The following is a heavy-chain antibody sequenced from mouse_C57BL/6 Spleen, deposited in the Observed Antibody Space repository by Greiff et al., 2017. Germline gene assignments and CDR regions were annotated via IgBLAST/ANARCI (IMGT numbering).Heavy chain of an antibody. CDR1: GYTFTSYW. V-gene: IGHV1-59*01. J-gene: IGHJ2*01. D-gene: IGHD2-4*01. CDR2: IDPSDSYT. CDR3: ARSDLYDYDGY. Sequence: QVQLQQPGAELVRPGTSVKLSCKASGYTFTSYWMHWVKQRPGQGLEWIGVIDPSDSYTNYNQKFKGKATLTVDTSSSTAYMQLSSLTSEDSAVYYCARSDLYDYDGYWGQGTTLTVSS.